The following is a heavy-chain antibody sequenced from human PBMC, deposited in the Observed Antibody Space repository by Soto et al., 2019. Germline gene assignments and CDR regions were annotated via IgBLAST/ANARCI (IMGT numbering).Heavy chain of an antibody. Sequence: QVQLVQSGAEVTKPGAAVTISCKASGYTFTDYALHWVRQAPGQRPEWMGWIITRSGDTKYSPKFQDRITITRDTSATTVYMSLSTRTSEDTAIYYCARDIGSGSYYDSNNWFDPWGQGTLVTVSS. CDR3: ARDIGSGSYYDSNNWFDP. J-gene: IGHJ5*02. CDR2: IITRSGDT. D-gene: IGHD3-10*01. CDR1: GYTFTDYA. V-gene: IGHV1-3*04.